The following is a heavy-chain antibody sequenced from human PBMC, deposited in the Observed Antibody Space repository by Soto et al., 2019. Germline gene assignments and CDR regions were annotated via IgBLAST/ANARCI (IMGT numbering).Heavy chain of an antibody. Sequence: EVQLVESGGGLIQSGGSLRLSCAASGFTVSSNYMNWVRQAPGKGLEWVSVIYSDNKTYYADSVKGRITISRDKSKNTLYIQMNSLRAEDTAIYYCARGYWAGGMDVLGQGTTITVSS. D-gene: IGHD2-8*02. J-gene: IGHJ6*02. V-gene: IGHV3-53*01. CDR3: ARGYWAGGMDV. CDR2: IYSDNKT. CDR1: GFTVSSNY.